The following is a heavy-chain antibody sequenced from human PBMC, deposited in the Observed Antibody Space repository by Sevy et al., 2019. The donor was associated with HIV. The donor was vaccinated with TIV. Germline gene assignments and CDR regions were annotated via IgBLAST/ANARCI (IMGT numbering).Heavy chain of an antibody. CDR2: IGTAAGVT. J-gene: IGHJ4*02. D-gene: IGHD2-21*01. Sequence: GGSLRLSCAASGFTFNTYSLIWVRQTPGKGLEWLSFIGTAAGVTYPVDSVKGRFTISSDNAKNSLYLQMNSLRYEDTAVYYCARGPGHYSVDYWGQGTLVTVSS. V-gene: IGHV3-48*02. CDR1: GFTFNTYS. CDR3: ARGPGHYSVDY.